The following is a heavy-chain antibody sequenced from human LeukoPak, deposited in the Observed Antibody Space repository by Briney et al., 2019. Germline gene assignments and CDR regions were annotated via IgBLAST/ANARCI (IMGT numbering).Heavy chain of an antibody. CDR2: LYYSGST. CDR1: GGSISRYY. V-gene: IGHV4-59*01. Sequence: SETLSLTCTVSGGSISRYYWSWIRQPPGKGLEWIGYLYYSGSTSYNPSLKSRVTMSEDTSKDQFSLKMTSVTAADTAVYYCASDSWGMFYFDYWGQGTLVTVSS. J-gene: IGHJ4*02. CDR3: ASDSWGMFYFDY. D-gene: IGHD3-16*01.